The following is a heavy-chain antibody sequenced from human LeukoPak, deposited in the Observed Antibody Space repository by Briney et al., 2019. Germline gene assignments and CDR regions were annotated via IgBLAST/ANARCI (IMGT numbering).Heavy chain of an antibody. CDR3: ARQEWFPPLYFDY. Sequence: SETLSLTCAVYGGSFSGYYWSWIRQPPGKGLEWIGEINHSGSTNYNPSLKSRVTISVDTSKNQFSLKLSSVTAADTAVYYCARQEWFPPLYFDYWGQGTLVTVSS. CDR2: INHSGST. CDR1: GGSFSGYY. V-gene: IGHV4-34*01. J-gene: IGHJ4*02. D-gene: IGHD3-3*01.